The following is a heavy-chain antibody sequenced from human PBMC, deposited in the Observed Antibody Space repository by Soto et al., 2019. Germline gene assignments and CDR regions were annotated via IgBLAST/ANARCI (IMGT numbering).Heavy chain of an antibody. CDR2: ISGSGGNT. CDR3: AKGPYGDHTYYFDY. D-gene: IGHD4-17*01. J-gene: IGHJ4*02. V-gene: IGHV3-23*01. Sequence: GGSLRLSCAASGFSYSSYAMNWVRQVPGKGLEWLSVISGSGGNTNYADSVKGRFTMSRDNSKNTLYLQMNSLRAEDTAVYFCAKGPYGDHTYYFDYWGQGTPVTVSS. CDR1: GFSYSSYA.